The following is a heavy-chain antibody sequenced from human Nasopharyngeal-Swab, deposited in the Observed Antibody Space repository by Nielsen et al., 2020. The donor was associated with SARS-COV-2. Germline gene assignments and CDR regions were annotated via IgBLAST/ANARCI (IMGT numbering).Heavy chain of an antibody. Sequence: GGSLRLSCAASGFPFSSYRMNWFRQAPGKGLEWVSSISSSSSYIYYADSVKGRFTISRDNAKNSLYLQMNSLRAEDTAVYYCARDGYSSSWYDYWGQGTLVTVSS. CDR2: ISSSSSYI. CDR1: GFPFSSYR. V-gene: IGHV3-21*01. J-gene: IGHJ4*02. D-gene: IGHD6-13*01. CDR3: ARDGYSSSWYDY.